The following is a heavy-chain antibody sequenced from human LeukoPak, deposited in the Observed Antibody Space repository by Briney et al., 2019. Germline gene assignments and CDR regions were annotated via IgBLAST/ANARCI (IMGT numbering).Heavy chain of an antibody. Sequence: SETLSLTCAVYGGYFSGYYWSWIRQPPGKGLEWIGEINHSGSTNYNPSLKSRVTISVDTPRNQFSLKLSSVTAADTAVYYCATNPGGYCSSTNCYGEAPWGQGTLVTVSS. V-gene: IGHV4-34*01. J-gene: IGHJ5*02. D-gene: IGHD2-2*01. CDR3: ATNPGGYCSSTNCYGEAP. CDR1: GGYFSGYY. CDR2: INHSGST.